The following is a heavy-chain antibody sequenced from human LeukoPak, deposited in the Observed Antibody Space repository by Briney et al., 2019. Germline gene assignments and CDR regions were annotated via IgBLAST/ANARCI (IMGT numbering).Heavy chain of an antibody. CDR2: ISGSGGST. CDR1: GFTFSSYA. Sequence: GGSLRLSCAASGFTFSSYAMSWVRQAPGKGLEWVSSISGSGGSTYYADSVKGRFTISRDNSKNTLYLQMNSLRAEDTAVYYCAKVPGYCSSTSCSGGFDPWGQGTLVTVSS. D-gene: IGHD2-2*03. J-gene: IGHJ5*02. V-gene: IGHV3-23*01. CDR3: AKVPGYCSSTSCSGGFDP.